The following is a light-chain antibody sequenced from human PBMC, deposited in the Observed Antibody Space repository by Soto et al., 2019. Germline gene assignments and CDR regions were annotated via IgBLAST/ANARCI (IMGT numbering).Light chain of an antibody. Sequence: DIQMTQSPSTLSASVGDRVTITCRASQSISSWLAWYQQKPGKAPKLLIYKASSLESGVPSRFSGSGSGTEFTLTISSLQPYDFATYYCQQYSSYSLYTFGQGTKLEI. V-gene: IGKV1-5*03. CDR3: QQYSSYSLYT. J-gene: IGKJ2*01. CDR1: QSISSW. CDR2: KAS.